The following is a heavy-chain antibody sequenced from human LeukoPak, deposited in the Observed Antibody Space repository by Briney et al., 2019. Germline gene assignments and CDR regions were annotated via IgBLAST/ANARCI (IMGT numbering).Heavy chain of an antibody. CDR3: ARQVDIAVAGYDY. D-gene: IGHD6-13*01. Sequence: ASVKVSCKASGYTFIGYYMHWVRQAPGQGLEWMGWINPNSGGTNYAQKFQGRVTMTRDRSISTAYLQWSSLKASDTAMYYCARQVDIAVAGYDYWGQGTLITVSS. CDR2: INPNSGGT. V-gene: IGHV1-2*02. CDR1: GYTFIGYY. J-gene: IGHJ4*02.